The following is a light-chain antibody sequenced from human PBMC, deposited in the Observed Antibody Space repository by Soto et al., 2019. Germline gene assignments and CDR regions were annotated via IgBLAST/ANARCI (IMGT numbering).Light chain of an antibody. Sequence: DIQMTQSPLSVSASVGGTVAIACRASQTIGTYVNWYRQKSGAAPELLSYDASTLQRGVPSRFRGGAAGTDFTLTISSLKLDYFETYYCQQSSKTPLTFGQGTKVDI. V-gene: IGKV1-39*01. CDR3: QQSSKTPLT. CDR2: DAS. J-gene: IGKJ1*01. CDR1: QTIGTY.